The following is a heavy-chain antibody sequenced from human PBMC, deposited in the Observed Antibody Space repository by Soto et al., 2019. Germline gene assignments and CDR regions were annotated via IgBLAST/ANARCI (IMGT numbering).Heavy chain of an antibody. CDR3: TSRRDWTAVDPLDY. J-gene: IGHJ4*02. CDR2: IRNKGNNYAT. V-gene: IGHV3-73*01. D-gene: IGHD5-18*01. Sequence: PGGSLRLSCAASGFTFSDSAMHWVRQASGKGLEWVGRIRNKGNNYATAYTASVKGRFTISRDDSKNTVYLQMNSLKIGDTAVYYCTSRRDWTAVDPLDYWGLGTLVTVSS. CDR1: GFTFSDSA.